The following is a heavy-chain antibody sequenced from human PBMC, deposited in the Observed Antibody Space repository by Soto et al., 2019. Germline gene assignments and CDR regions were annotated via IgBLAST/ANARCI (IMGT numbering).Heavy chain of an antibody. CDR3: ATMGTPVTGLYFFDY. J-gene: IGHJ4*02. Sequence: QVQLQESGPGLVKPSQTLSLTCTVSGGSISSGNYYWSWIRQPPGKGLEWIGFISNSGSTYYSTSLKSRVAISVDTSKSQFSLNLSFVTAADTSVYYCATMGTPVTGLYFFDYWGQGSLVTVSS. CDR2: ISNSGST. V-gene: IGHV4-30-4*01. CDR1: GGSISSGNYY. D-gene: IGHD4-17*01.